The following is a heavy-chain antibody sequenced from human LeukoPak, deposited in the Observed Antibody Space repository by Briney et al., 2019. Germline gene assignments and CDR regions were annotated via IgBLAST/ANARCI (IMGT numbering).Heavy chain of an antibody. Sequence: GGSLRLSCAASGFTFSSYNMNWVRQAPGKGLEWVSIISSGSSAIFSADALKGRFTISRDDAKNLLYLDMNSLRAADTAVYYCARRKYELSVFDYWGQGTLVTVSS. CDR3: ARRKYELSVFDY. V-gene: IGHV3-21*01. CDR2: ISSGSSAI. CDR1: GFTFSSYN. D-gene: IGHD2/OR15-2a*01. J-gene: IGHJ4*02.